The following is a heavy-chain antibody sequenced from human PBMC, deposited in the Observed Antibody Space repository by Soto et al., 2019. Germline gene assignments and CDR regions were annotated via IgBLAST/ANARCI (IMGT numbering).Heavy chain of an antibody. J-gene: IGHJ4*02. Sequence: GSLRLSCAASGFTFSSYGMHWVRQAPGKGLEWVAVISYDGSNKYYADSVKGRFTISRDNSKNTLYLQMNSLRAEDTAVYYCAKDREDYSYFDYWGQGTLVTVSS. D-gene: IGHD1-26*01. CDR2: ISYDGSNK. CDR3: AKDREDYSYFDY. V-gene: IGHV3-30*18. CDR1: GFTFSSYG.